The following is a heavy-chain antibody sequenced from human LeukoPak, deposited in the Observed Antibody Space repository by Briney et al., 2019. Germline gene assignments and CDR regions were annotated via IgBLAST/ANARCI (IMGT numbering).Heavy chain of an antibody. CDR2: IKQDGVEK. J-gene: IGHJ4*02. CDR3: ARGGGRGYSGYDRY. Sequence: GGSLRLSCAASGFTFSSYAMTWVRQAPGKGLEWVANIKQDGVEKYYGDSVKGRFTISRDNAKNTLYLQMNGLRAEETAVYYCARGGGRGYSGYDRYWGQGTLVTVSS. D-gene: IGHD5-12*01. V-gene: IGHV3-7*04. CDR1: GFTFSSYA.